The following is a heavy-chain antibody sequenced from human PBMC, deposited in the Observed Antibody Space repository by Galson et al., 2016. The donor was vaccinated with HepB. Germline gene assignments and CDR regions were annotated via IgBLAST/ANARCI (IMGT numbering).Heavy chain of an antibody. J-gene: IGHJ5*02. CDR2: VFYSGTT. CDR1: GASIRNSVYY. V-gene: IGHV4-39*01. CDR3: ARRGGSVGATSFDL. Sequence: SETLSLTCSVSGASIRNSVYYWGWIRQPPGKGLEWIGNVFYSGTTYYNPSLKSRLTISVDTSKNQFSLKLTSVTAADTSVYYCARRGGSVGATSFDLWGQGTLVIVSS. D-gene: IGHD1-26*01.